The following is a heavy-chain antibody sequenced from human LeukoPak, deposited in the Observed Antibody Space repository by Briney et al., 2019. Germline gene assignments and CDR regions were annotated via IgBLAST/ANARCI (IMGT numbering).Heavy chain of an antibody. Sequence: GGSLRLSCAASGFTFSSYSMNWVRQAPGKGLEWVSYISSSSSTIYYADSVKGRFTISRDNAKNSLYLQMNSLRAEGTAVYYCSRDSRWLQNWGQGTLVTVSS. CDR1: GFTFSSYS. CDR2: ISSSSSTI. J-gene: IGHJ4*02. D-gene: IGHD5-24*01. V-gene: IGHV3-48*01. CDR3: SRDSRWLQN.